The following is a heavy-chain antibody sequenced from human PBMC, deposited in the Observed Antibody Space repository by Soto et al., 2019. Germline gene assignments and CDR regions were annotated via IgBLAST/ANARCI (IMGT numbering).Heavy chain of an antibody. Sequence: EVQLVESGGGLFQPGGSLRLSCAASGFTFSSYWMSWVRQPPGKGLAWVANIKQDGSERYYVDSVQGRFIISRDNAKNSVYLEMNSLSAGDTAVYYCARDYTPTDFWGGFWAYWRHGTLVAVSS. J-gene: IGHJ4*01. CDR2: IKQDGSER. CDR3: ARDYTPTDFWGGFWAY. D-gene: IGHD3-3*01. CDR1: GFTFSSYW. V-gene: IGHV3-7*05.